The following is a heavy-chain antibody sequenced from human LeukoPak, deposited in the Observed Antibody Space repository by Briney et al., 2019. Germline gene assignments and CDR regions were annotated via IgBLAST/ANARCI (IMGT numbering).Heavy chain of an antibody. D-gene: IGHD5-18*01. V-gene: IGHV3-48*03. CDR3: ARGSSRGYSYGRAGVDY. CDR2: ISSSGSTI. J-gene: IGHJ4*02. CDR1: GFTFSSYA. Sequence: GGSLRLSCAASGFTFSSYAMSWVRQAPGKGLEWVSYISSSGSTIYYADSVKGRFTISRDNAKNSLYLQMNSLRAEDTAVYYCARGSSRGYSYGRAGVDYWGQGTLVTVSS.